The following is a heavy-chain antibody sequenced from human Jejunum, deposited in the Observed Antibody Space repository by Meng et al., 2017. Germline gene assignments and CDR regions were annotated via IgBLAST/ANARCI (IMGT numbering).Heavy chain of an antibody. CDR1: GYTFTGYN. D-gene: IGHD3-22*01. J-gene: IGHJ4*02. Sequence: ASVKVSCKTSGYTFTGYNIHWVRQAPGQGLEWMGWMNPNSGGTFFSQQFQGRVTMTRDTSISTAYMELIRLTSDDTAVYYCARGGSGLFYWGRGTLVTVSP. CDR3: ARGGSGLFY. V-gene: IGHV1-2*02. CDR2: MNPNSGGT.